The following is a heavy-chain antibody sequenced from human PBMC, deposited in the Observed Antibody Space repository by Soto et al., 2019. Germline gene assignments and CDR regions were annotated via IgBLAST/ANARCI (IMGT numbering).Heavy chain of an antibody. V-gene: IGHV4-39*01. CDR3: ASSTMGFWSGYAQTYYYYGMDV. CDR2: IYYSGST. J-gene: IGHJ6*02. CDR1: GGSISSSSYY. D-gene: IGHD3-3*01. Sequence: ETLSLSCTVSGGSISSSSYYWGWIRQPPGKGLEWIGSIYYSGSTYYNPSLKSRVTISVDTSKNQFSLKLSSVTAADTAVYYCASSTMGFWSGYAQTYYYYGMDVWGQGTTVTVSS.